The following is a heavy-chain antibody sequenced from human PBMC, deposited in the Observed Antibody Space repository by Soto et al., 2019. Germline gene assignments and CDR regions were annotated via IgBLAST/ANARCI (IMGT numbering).Heavy chain of an antibody. V-gene: IGHV1-18*01. J-gene: IGHJ3*02. CDR3: ARDPLTRYCSGPSCYLGYAFDI. CDR2: ISAYNGNT. Sequence: QVQLVQSGAEVKKPGASVKVSCKASGYTFTSFGISWVRQAPRQGLEWMGRISAYNGNTKYAQKFQGRVTITTDTSTSTAFMELRSLRSDDTAVYYCARDPLTRYCSGPSCYLGYAFDIWGQGTMVTVS. D-gene: IGHD2-2*01. CDR1: GYTFTSFG.